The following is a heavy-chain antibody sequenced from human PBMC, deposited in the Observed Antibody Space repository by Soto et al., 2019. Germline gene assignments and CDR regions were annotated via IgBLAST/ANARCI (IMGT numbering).Heavy chain of an antibody. V-gene: IGHV1-8*01. Sequence: ASVKVSCKASGYTFTSYDINWVRQATGQGLEWMGWMNPNSGNTGYAQKFQGRVTMTRNTSISTAYMELSSLRSEDTAVYYCARGIGIVFLEWLLPDDPYNWFDPWGQGTLVTVSS. CDR2: MNPNSGNT. J-gene: IGHJ5*02. CDR1: GYTFTSYD. CDR3: ARGIGIVFLEWLLPDDPYNWFDP. D-gene: IGHD3-3*01.